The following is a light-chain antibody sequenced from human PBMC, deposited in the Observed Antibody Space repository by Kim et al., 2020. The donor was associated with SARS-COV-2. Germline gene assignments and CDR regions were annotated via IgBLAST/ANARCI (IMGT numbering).Light chain of an antibody. CDR2: GNS. V-gene: IGLV1-40*01. J-gene: IGLJ3*02. Sequence: GVTISCPGSSSNIGAGYDVHWYQQLPGTAPKLLIYGNSNRPSGVPDRFSGSKSGTSASLAITGLQAEDEADYYCQSYDSSLSGWVFGGGTQLTVL. CDR3: QSYDSSLSGWV. CDR1: SSNIGAGYD.